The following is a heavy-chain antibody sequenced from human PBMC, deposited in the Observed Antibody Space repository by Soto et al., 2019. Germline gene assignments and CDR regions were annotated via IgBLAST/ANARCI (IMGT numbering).Heavy chain of an antibody. CDR2: IIPVLGIA. J-gene: IGHJ5*02. CDR1: GGTFSSYT. D-gene: IGHD6-19*01. CDR3: AIHPPATYSSGSYMS. V-gene: IGHV1-69*02. Sequence: QVQLVQSGAEVTKPGSSVKVSCKASGGTFSSYTISWVRQAPGQGLEWMGRIIPVLGIANYAQKFQGRVTITADKSTSTAYMELSSLRSEDTAVYYCAIHPPATYSSGSYMSWGQGTLVTVSS.